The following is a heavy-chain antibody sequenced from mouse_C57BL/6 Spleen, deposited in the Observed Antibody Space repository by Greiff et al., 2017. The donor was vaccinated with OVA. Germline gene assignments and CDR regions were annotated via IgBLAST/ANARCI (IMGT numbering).Heavy chain of an antibody. D-gene: IGHD4-1*01. V-gene: IGHV8-8*01. CDR1: GFSLSTFGMG. J-gene: IGHJ1*03. Sequence: QVTLKVSGPGILQPSQTLSLTCSFSGFSLSTFGMGVGWIRPPSGKGLEWLAHIWWDDDKYYNPALKSRLTISKDTSKNQVFLKIAKVDTADTATYYCAVPGTGKGYFDVWGTGTTVTVSS. CDR3: AVPGTGKGYFDV. CDR2: IWWDDDK.